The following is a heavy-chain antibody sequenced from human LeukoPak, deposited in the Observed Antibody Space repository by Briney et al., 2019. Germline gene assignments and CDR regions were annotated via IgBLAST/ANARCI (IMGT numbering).Heavy chain of an antibody. CDR1: GGSISSYY. CDR2: IYYSGST. J-gene: IGHJ5*02. CDR3: ARAEPFVDYNWFDP. V-gene: IGHV4-59*01. Sequence: SETLSLTCTVSGGSISSYYSSWIRQPPGKGLEWIGHIYYSGSTNYNPSLKSRVTISVDTSKNQFSLKLSSVTAADTAVYYCARAEPFVDYNWFDPWGQGTLVTVSS. D-gene: IGHD1-14*01.